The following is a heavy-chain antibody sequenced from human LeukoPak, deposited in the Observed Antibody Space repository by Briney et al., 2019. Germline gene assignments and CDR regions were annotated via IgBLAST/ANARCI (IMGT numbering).Heavy chain of an antibody. CDR2: ILYDGSNK. J-gene: IGHJ2*01. CDR1: GITFRNFG. D-gene: IGHD1-1*01. Sequence: GGSLRLSCAASGITFRNFGMHWVRPAPGMGLEWVAYILYDGSNKYYADSVKGRFTISRDNSKNTLSLQMNSLTGEDTAVYYCARDLVSAGTRYYDLWGRGTVVTVSS. V-gene: IGHV3-30*02. CDR3: ARDLVSAGTRYYDL.